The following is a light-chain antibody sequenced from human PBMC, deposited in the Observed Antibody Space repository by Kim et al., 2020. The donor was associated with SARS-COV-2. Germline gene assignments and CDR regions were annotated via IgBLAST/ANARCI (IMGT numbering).Light chain of an antibody. V-gene: IGLV1-40*01. CDR1: SSNIGAGYD. CDR2: GNS. CDR3: QSYDSSLGVV. Sequence: GQRVTISCTGSSSNIGAGYDGHWYQQLPGTAPKLLIYGNSNRPSGVPDRFSGSKSGTSASLAITGLQAEDEADYYCQSYDSSLGVVFGGGTQLTVL. J-gene: IGLJ2*01.